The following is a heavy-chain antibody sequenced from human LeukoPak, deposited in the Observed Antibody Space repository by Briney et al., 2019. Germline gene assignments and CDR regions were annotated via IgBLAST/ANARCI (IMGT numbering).Heavy chain of an antibody. Sequence: SETLSLTCTVSGGSISSSSYYWGWIRQPPGKGLERIGSIYYSGSTYYNPSLKSRVTISVDTSKNQFSLKLSSVTAADTAVYYCARAIVGAIFDYWGQGTLVTVSS. CDR1: GGSISSSSYY. V-gene: IGHV4-39*07. J-gene: IGHJ4*02. D-gene: IGHD1-26*01. CDR2: IYYSGST. CDR3: ARAIVGAIFDY.